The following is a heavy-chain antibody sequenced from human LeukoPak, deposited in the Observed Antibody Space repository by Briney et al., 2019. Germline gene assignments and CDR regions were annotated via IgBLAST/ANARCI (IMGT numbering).Heavy chain of an antibody. V-gene: IGHV3-66*01. J-gene: IGHJ4*02. CDR3: ARDRGSAWYDY. CDR2: IYIDGNT. Sequence: GGSLRLSCAASGFTASSNYMSWVRQAPGKGLEWVSVIYIDGNTYYADSVKGRFTISRDNSKNTLYLQMNSLRAEDTAVYFCARDRGSAWYDYWGQGTLVTVSS. D-gene: IGHD6-19*01. CDR1: GFTASSNY.